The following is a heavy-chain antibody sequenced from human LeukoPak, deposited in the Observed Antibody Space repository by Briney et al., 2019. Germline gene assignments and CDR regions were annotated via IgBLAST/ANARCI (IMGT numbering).Heavy chain of an antibody. CDR3: ARVGGNWDY. CDR1: GGSFSGYY. Sequence: SETLSLTCAVYGGSFSGYYWSWIRQPPGKGLEWIGEINHSGSTNYNPSLKSRVTISVDTSKNQFSLKLSSVTAADTAVYYCARVGGNWDYWGQGTLVTVSS. V-gene: IGHV4-34*01. J-gene: IGHJ4*02. CDR2: INHSGST. D-gene: IGHD4-23*01.